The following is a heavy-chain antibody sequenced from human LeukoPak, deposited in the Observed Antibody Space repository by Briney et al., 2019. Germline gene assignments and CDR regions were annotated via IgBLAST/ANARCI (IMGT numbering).Heavy chain of an antibody. CDR3: ARQSPSGYLCYFDY. Sequence: SETLSLTCTVSGGSISSSSYYWGWIRQPPGKGLEWIGSIYYSGSTYYNPSLKSRVTISVDTSKNQFSLKLSSVTAADTAVYYCARQSPSGYLCYFDYWGQGTLVTVSS. CDR2: IYYSGST. D-gene: IGHD3-3*01. CDR1: GGSISSSSYY. V-gene: IGHV4-39*01. J-gene: IGHJ4*02.